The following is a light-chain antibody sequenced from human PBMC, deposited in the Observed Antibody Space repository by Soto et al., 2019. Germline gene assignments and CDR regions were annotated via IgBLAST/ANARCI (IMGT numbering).Light chain of an antibody. CDR3: SAWDDSIYGPV. CDR2: RDN. V-gene: IGLV1-44*01. J-gene: IGLJ2*01. Sequence: QSVLTQPPSASGTPGQRVAISCSGGSSDIGSNPVNWYLHLPGAAPKLLIYRDNQRPSGVPDRFSGSKSGTSASLTISGRQSEDEADYFCSAWDDSIYGPVFGGGTKLTVI. CDR1: SSDIGSNP.